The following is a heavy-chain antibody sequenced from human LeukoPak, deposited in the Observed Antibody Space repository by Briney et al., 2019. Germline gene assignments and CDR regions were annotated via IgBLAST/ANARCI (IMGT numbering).Heavy chain of an antibody. J-gene: IGHJ4*02. V-gene: IGHV3-21*01. Sequence: GGSLRLSCTASGFTFSSYSLNWVRQAPGKGLEWVSSVSTGSNYIYYADSVKGRFTISRDNDKNSLYLQMNSLRVEDTAVYYCARETLTGEADYWGQGTLVTVSS. CDR2: VSTGSNYI. CDR1: GFTFSSYS. D-gene: IGHD7-27*01. CDR3: ARETLTGEADY.